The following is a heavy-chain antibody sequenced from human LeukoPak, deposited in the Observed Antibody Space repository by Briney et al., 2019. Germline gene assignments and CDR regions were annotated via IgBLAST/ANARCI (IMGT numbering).Heavy chain of an antibody. CDR3: ARDGYGDIVVVPAATGVDY. J-gene: IGHJ4*02. CDR2: INPNSGGT. V-gene: IGHV1-2*02. CDR1: GYTFTGYY. Sequence: ASVKVSCKASGYTFTGYYMHWVRQAPGQGLEWMGWINPNSGGTNYAQKSQGRVTMTRDTSISTAYMELSRLRSDDTAVYYCARDGYGDIVVVPAATGVDYWGQGTLVTVSS. D-gene: IGHD2-2*01.